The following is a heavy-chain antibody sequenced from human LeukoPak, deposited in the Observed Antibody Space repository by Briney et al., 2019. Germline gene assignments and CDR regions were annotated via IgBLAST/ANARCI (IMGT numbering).Heavy chain of an antibody. CDR2: ISGSGGST. Sequence: GGSLRLSCAASGFTFSSYAMSWVRQAPGKGLEWVSAISGSGGSTYYADSVKGRFTISRDNSKNTLYLQMNSLRAEDTAVYYCAKGLGIVATIFERAHGAFDIWGQGTMVTVSS. D-gene: IGHD5-12*01. CDR3: AKGLGIVATIFERAHGAFDI. J-gene: IGHJ3*02. V-gene: IGHV3-23*01. CDR1: GFTFSSYA.